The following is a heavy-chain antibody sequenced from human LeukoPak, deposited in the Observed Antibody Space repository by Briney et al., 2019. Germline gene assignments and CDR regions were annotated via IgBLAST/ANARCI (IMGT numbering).Heavy chain of an antibody. CDR3: ARTGGSYPPSIAAATYFDY. Sequence: GRSLRLSCAASGFTFSSHAMHWVRQAPGKGLEWVAVVSYDGSNKYYADSVKGRFTISRDNSKNTLYLQMNSLRAEDTAVYYCARTGGSYPPSIAAATYFDYWGQGTLVTVSS. J-gene: IGHJ4*02. CDR1: GFTFSSHA. CDR2: VSYDGSNK. D-gene: IGHD6-13*01. V-gene: IGHV3-30-3*01.